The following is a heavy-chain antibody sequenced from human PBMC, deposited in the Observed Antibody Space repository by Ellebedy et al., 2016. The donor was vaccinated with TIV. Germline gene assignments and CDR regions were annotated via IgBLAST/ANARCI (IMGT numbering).Heavy chain of an antibody. CDR1: GVSIRSSLYY. J-gene: IGHJ3*02. D-gene: IGHD3-10*01. Sequence: SETLSLTXTVSGVSIRSSLYYWGWIRQPPGKGLEWVGSLFHSGSTYYNPSLKSRVTISDDTSKNQFSLRLTSVTAADTAVYYCATYRGVIDSFDIWGQGTLVTVSS. V-gene: IGHV4-39*01. CDR3: ATYRGVIDSFDI. CDR2: LFHSGST.